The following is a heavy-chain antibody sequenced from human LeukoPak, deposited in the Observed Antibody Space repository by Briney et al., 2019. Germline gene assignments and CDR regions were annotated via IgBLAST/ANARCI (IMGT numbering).Heavy chain of an antibody. CDR2: ISGGSTTI. CDR1: GFTFSDYY. J-gene: IGHJ4*02. D-gene: IGHD6-19*01. CDR3: ARGSRTMSIGWPLFES. Sequence: PGGSLRLSCVASGFTFSDYYMSWIRQAPGKGLEWISYISGGSTTIYYADSVKGRFTISRDNAKNSLYLQMNSLRADDTAVYYCARGSRTMSIGWPLFESWGQGTLVTVSS. V-gene: IGHV3-11*01.